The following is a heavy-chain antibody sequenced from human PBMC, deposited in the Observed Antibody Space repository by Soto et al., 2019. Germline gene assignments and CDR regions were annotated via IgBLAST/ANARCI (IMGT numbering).Heavy chain of an antibody. CDR3: ARENDGGDRDYYGLDV. V-gene: IGHV4-30-4*08. D-gene: IGHD1-1*01. Sequence: QVQLQQSGPGLVEPSQTLSLTCAVSGGCISSEYFHWTWIRQSPGKGLEWIGYIHYTGSIMYNPSFKSRLTMAVDTTKNQFSLQLTSVTAADTAVYFCARENDGGDRDYYGLDVWGQGTTVTVSS. CDR1: GGCISSEYFH. J-gene: IGHJ6*02. CDR2: IHYTGSI.